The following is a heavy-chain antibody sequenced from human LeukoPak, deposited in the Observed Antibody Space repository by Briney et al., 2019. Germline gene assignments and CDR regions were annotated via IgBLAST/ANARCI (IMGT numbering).Heavy chain of an antibody. CDR3: VKDSPPRYSGSPPAY. V-gene: IGHV3-21*04. CDR2: IRSTSNYI. Sequence: GGSLRLSCSASGFVFSSYSMNWVRQAPGKGLEWASSIRSTSNYIYYADSVKGRFTISRDNAKNSLYLQMNSLRADDTAVYYCVKDSPPRYSGSPPAYWGQGTLVTVSS. CDR1: GFVFSSYS. D-gene: IGHD1-26*01. J-gene: IGHJ4*02.